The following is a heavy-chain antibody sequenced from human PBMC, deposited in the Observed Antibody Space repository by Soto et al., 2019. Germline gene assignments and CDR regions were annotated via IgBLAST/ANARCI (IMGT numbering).Heavy chain of an antibody. CDR1: GFAFSSFG. V-gene: IGHV3-30*18. D-gene: IGHD3-22*01. J-gene: IGHJ4*01. CDR3: AKGRFDVVAISPFDH. Sequence: LRLSCAASGFAFSSFGMHWVRQAPGKGLEWVAVISYDGSEESYAGSVKGRATVSRDNSKNTVYLQMNRLRGDDSAIYYCAKGRFDVVAISPFDHWGQGTLVTVSS. CDR2: ISYDGSEE.